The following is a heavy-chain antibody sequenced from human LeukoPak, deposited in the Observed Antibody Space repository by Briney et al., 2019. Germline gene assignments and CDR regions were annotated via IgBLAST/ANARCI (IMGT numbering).Heavy chain of an antibody. CDR3: ARGRSITIFGDYFDY. V-gene: IGHV4-61*02. D-gene: IGHD3-3*01. CDR2: IYTSGST. J-gene: IGHJ4*02. Sequence: SQTLSLTCTVSGGSTSSGSYYWSWIRQPAGKGLEWIGRIYTSGSTNYNPSLKGRVTISVDTSKNQFTLKLSSVTAADTAVYYCARGRSITIFGDYFDYWGQGTLVTVSS. CDR1: GGSTSSGSYY.